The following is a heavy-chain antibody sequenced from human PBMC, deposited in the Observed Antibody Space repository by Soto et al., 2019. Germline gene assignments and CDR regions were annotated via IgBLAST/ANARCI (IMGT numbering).Heavy chain of an antibody. D-gene: IGHD3-22*01. CDR3: GYYIYYYYYGMDV. Sequence: SETLSLTCAVYGGSFSGYYWSWIRQPPGKGLEWIGYIYYSGSTNYNPSPKNTLYLQMNSLRAEDTAVYYCAKDRSADYDSSGYYIYYYYYGMDVWGQGTTVTVSS. CDR2: IYYSGST. J-gene: IGHJ6*02. V-gene: IGHV4-34*11. CDR1: GGSFSGYY.